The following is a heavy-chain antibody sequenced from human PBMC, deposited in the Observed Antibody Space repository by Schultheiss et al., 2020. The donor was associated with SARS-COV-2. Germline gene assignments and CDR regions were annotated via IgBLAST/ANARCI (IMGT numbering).Heavy chain of an antibody. D-gene: IGHD4-23*01. CDR3: AREGVNYGGHPGQVDY. Sequence: GGSLRLSCAASGFTFSDYYMSWIRQAPGKGLEWVSYISSTTSYTNYADSVKGRFTISRDNAKNSLFLQMNSLRAEDTAVYYCAREGVNYGGHPGQVDYWGQGTLVTVSS. V-gene: IGHV3-11*05. CDR2: ISSTTSYT. J-gene: IGHJ4*02. CDR1: GFTFSDYY.